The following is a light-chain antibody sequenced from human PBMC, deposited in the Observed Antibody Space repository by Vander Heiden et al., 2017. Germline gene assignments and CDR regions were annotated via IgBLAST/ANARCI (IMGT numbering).Light chain of an antibody. J-gene: IGKJ2*01. CDR3: QHSYSAPYT. CDR2: AAS. CDR1: QSISTY. V-gene: IGKV1-39*01. Sequence: DIQMTQSPSSLSASVGDRVTITCRASQSISTYLNWYQQKPGKAPNLLIYAASSLQSGVPARFSGSGSGTDFTLTISSLQPEDFVTYYCQHSYSAPYTFGQGTKPEIK.